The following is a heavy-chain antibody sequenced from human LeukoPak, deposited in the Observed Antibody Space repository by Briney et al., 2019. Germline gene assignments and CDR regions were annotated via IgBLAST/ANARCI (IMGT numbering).Heavy chain of an antibody. CDR3: ARVTYYYDSSGYKEVYYFDY. V-gene: IGHV4-30-2*01. J-gene: IGHJ4*02. CDR2: IYHSGST. Sequence: SQTLSLTCAVSGGSISSGGYSWSWIRQPPGKGLEWIGYIYHSGSTYYNPSRKSRVTISVDRSKNQFSLKLSSVTAADTAVYYCARVTYYYDSSGYKEVYYFDYWGQGTLVTVSS. D-gene: IGHD3-22*01. CDR1: GGSISSGGYS.